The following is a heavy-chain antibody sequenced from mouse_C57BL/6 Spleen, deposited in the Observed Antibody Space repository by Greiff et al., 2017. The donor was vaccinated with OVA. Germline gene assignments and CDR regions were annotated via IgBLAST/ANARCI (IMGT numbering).Heavy chain of an antibody. D-gene: IGHD1-1*01. CDR3: AKSSYYAMDY. Sequence: EVMLVESGGGLVKPGGSLKLSCAASGFTFSDYGMHWVRQAPVKGLEWVAYISRGSSTIYYADTVKGRFTISRDNAKNTLFLQMTSLRSEDTAMYYGAKSSYYAMDYWGQGTSVTVSS. CDR1: GFTFSDYG. J-gene: IGHJ4*01. CDR2: ISRGSSTI. V-gene: IGHV5-17*01.